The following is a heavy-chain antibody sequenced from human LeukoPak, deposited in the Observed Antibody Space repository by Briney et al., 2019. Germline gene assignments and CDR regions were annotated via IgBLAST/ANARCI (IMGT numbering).Heavy chain of an antibody. CDR2: INPNSGGT. D-gene: IGHD3-22*01. Sequence: ASVKVSCKASGYTFTGYYMHWVRQAPGQGLEWMGWINPNSGGTNYAQKFQGRVTMTRATSISTAYMELSRLRSDDTAVYYCARAGLDYYDSSGYYYGYWGQGTLVTVSS. CDR3: ARAGLDYYDSSGYYYGY. CDR1: GYTFTGYY. V-gene: IGHV1-2*02. J-gene: IGHJ4*02.